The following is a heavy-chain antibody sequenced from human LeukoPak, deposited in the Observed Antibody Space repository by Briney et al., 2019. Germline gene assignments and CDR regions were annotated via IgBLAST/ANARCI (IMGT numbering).Heavy chain of an antibody. J-gene: IGHJ4*02. V-gene: IGHV3-30*04. Sequence: GGSLRLSCAASGFTFSSYAMHWVRQAPGKGLEWVAVISYDGSNKYYADSVKGRFTISRDNSKNTLYLQMNSLRAEDTAVYYCAREGTHSDYGDPFDYWGQGTLVTVSS. CDR1: GFTFSSYA. CDR2: ISYDGSNK. CDR3: AREGTHSDYGDPFDY. D-gene: IGHD4-17*01.